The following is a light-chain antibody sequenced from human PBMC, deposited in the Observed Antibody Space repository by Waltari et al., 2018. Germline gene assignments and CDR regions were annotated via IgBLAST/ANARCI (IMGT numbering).Light chain of an antibody. CDR1: QSISSW. Sequence: DIQMTQSPSTLSASVGDRVTITCRASQSISSWLAWYKQKPGKAPKLLIYQAVSSLDGVPSRFSGSGSGTEFTLTISSRQPDDFATYYCQQYSSYFRTFGQGTKVEIK. V-gene: IGKV1-5*03. CDR3: QQYSSYFRT. J-gene: IGKJ1*01. CDR2: QAV.